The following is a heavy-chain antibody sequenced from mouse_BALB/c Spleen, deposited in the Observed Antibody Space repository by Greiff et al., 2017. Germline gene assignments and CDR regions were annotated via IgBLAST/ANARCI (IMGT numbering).Heavy chain of an antibody. CDR2: INPSNGRT. CDR3: ARRGVWRYFDV. V-gene: IGHV1S81*02. D-gene: IGHD2-10*02. Sequence: VQLQQPGAELVKPGASVKLSCKASGYTFTSYWMHWVKQRPGQGLEWIGEINPSNGRTNYNEKFKSKATLTVDKSSSTAYLQLSSLTSEDSAVYYCARRGVWRYFDVWGAGTTVTVSS. J-gene: IGHJ1*01. CDR1: GYTFTSYW.